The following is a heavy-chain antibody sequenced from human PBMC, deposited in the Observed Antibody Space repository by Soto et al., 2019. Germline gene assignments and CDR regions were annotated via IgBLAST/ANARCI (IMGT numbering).Heavy chain of an antibody. CDR2: ISWNSGSI. CDR3: AKDIRSTRIAAAGLEPPYYYYYYYMDV. V-gene: IGHV3-9*01. CDR1: GFTFDDYA. D-gene: IGHD6-13*01. Sequence: EVQLVESGGGLVQPGRSLRLSCAASGFTFDDYAMHWVRQAPGKGLEWVSGISWNSGSIGYADSVKGRFTISRDNAKNSLYLQMNSLRAEDTALYYCAKDIRSTRIAAAGLEPPYYYYYYYMDVWGKGTTVTVSS. J-gene: IGHJ6*03.